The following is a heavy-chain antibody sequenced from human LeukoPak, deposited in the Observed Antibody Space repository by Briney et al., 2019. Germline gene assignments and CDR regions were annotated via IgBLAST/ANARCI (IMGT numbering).Heavy chain of an antibody. D-gene: IGHD6-19*01. Sequence: SETLSLTCTVSGGSISSYYWSWIRQPPGKGLEWIGYIYYSGSTNYNPSLKSRVTISVDTSKNQFSLKLSSVTAADTAVYYCARGRQWLVRGFDYWGQGTLVTVSS. CDR3: ARGRQWLVRGFDY. CDR2: IYYSGST. J-gene: IGHJ4*02. V-gene: IGHV4-59*01. CDR1: GGSISSYY.